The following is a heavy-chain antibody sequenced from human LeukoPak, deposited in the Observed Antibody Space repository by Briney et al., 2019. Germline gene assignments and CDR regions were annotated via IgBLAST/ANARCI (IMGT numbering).Heavy chain of an antibody. CDR3: ARSQWLPPIVHFDY. J-gene: IGHJ4*02. D-gene: IGHD6-19*01. CDR2: IWYGGSNK. CDR1: GFTFSSYG. Sequence: PGGSLRLSCAASGFTFSSYGMHCVRQAPGKGLEWVAVIWYGGSNKYYADSVKGRFTISRDNSKNTLYLQMNSLRAEDTAVYYCARSQWLPPIVHFDYWGQGTLVTVSS. V-gene: IGHV3-33*08.